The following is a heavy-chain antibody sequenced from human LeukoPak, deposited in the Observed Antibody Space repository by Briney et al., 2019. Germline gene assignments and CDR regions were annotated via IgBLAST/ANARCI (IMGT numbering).Heavy chain of an antibody. V-gene: IGHV1-2*02. J-gene: IGHJ4*02. D-gene: IGHD3-22*01. CDR1: GYTFTGYY. Sequence: ASVKVSCKASGYTFTGYYMHWVRQAPGQGLEGMGWINPNSGGTNYAQKFQGRVTMTRDTAISTAYMELSRLRSDDTAVYYCARDWKYYYDSSGSDYWGQGTLVTVSS. CDR3: ARDWKYYYDSSGSDY. CDR2: INPNSGGT.